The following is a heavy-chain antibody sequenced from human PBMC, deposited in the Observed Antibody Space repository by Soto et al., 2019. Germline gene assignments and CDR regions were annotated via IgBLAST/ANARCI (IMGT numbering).Heavy chain of an antibody. V-gene: IGHV3-7*05. CDR2: IKKDESKK. CDR1: GFTFSDYW. CDR3: ARDVCPGSGPYYLDAFDM. Sequence: EVQLVESGGGLVQPGESLRLSCAASGFTFSDYWMTWVRQAPGKGLEWVANIKKDESKKSYLDSVRGRFTISRDNARNSLYLQMDSLRAEDTALYYCARDVCPGSGPYYLDAFDMCGQGTMVTVSS. D-gene: IGHD3-22*01. J-gene: IGHJ3*02.